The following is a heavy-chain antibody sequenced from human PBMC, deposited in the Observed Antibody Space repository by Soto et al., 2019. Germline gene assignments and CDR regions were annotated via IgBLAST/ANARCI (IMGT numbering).Heavy chain of an antibody. J-gene: IGHJ4*02. V-gene: IGHV3-48*03. D-gene: IGHD3-22*01. CDR1: GFTFNTYE. CDR3: AGSPYYANNDYPDY. CDR2: ISNSGATI. Sequence: GSLRLSCAASGFTFNTYEMNWVRQAPGKGLEWVSYISNSGATIYYADSVKGRFTVSRDNAENSLYLQMNSLRAEDTAVYYCAGSPYYANNDYPDYWGQGTLVTVSS.